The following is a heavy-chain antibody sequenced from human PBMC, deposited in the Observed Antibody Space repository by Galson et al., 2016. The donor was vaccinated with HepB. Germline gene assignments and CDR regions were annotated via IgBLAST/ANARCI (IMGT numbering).Heavy chain of an antibody. CDR3: KGYSAGDH. CDR2: ITSNGRST. CDR1: GFTFSNYA. Sequence: SLRLSCAASGFTFSNYAMHWVRQAPGKGLEYVSGITSNGRSTYNADAVKDRFTISRDNSKNTLYLQMSSLRVEDTAVYYCKGYSAGDHWGQGTLVTVSS. V-gene: IGHV3-64D*06. D-gene: IGHD2-21*01. J-gene: IGHJ4*02.